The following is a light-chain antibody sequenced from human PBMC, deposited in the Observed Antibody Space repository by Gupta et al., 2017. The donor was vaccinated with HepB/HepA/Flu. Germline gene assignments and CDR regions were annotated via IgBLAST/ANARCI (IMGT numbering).Light chain of an antibody. V-gene: IGKV3-15*01. J-gene: IGKJ1*01. CDR1: QSVSSN. CDR2: GGS. CDR3: QQDNNWPRT. Sequence: EIVMTQSPATLSVSPGERATLSCRASQSVSSNLAWYQQKPGQAPRLLIYGGSTRATGIPARFSGSGSGTEFTLTISSLQSEDFAVYYCQQDNNWPRTFGQGTKVEIK.